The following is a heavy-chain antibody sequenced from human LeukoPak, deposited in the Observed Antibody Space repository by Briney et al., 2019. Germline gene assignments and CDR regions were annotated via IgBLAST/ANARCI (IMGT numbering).Heavy chain of an antibody. J-gene: IGHJ4*02. V-gene: IGHV3-11*04. D-gene: IGHD3-22*01. CDR1: GFTFSDYY. CDR2: ISSGGNTI. CDR3: AAIFRKYSRLFDY. Sequence: PGGSLRLSCAASGFTFSDYYMSWIRQAPGKGLEWISYISSGGNTIYYADSVKGRFTVSRDSAKNSLYLQMNSLRAEDTAVYYCAAIFRKYSRLFDYWGQGTLVTVSS.